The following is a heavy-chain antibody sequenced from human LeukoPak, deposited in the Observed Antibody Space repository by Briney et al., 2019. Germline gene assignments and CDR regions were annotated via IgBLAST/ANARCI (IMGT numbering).Heavy chain of an antibody. CDR3: ARGAWATRLGS. J-gene: IGHJ4*02. CDR2: IYESGTT. D-gene: IGHD2-15*01. V-gene: IGHV4-34*01. CDR1: GESLNSYY. Sequence: PSETLSLTCAVYGESLNSYYWSWVRQPPGEGLEWIGGIYESGTTEYNPSLKSRVTISMVPSKQQFSLSLSSVTAADTAVYYCARGAWATRLGSWGLGTPVIVSS.